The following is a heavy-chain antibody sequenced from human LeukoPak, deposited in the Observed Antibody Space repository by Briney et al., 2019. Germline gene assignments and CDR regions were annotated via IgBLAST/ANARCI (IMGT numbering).Heavy chain of an antibody. V-gene: IGHV5-51*01. Sequence: GESLKISCKGYGYSFTSDWISWVRQMPGKGLEWMGIIYPGDSDTRYSPSFQGQVTISADKSISTAYLQWSSLKASDTAMYYCARLLSSSGPGVYYFDYWGQGTLVTVSS. J-gene: IGHJ4*02. D-gene: IGHD3-22*01. CDR1: GYSFTSDW. CDR3: ARLLSSSGPGVYYFDY. CDR2: IYPGDSDT.